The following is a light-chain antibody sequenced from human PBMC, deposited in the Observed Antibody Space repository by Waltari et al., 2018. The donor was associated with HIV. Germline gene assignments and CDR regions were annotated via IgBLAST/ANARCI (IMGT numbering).Light chain of an antibody. CDR2: PIH. Sequence: SELTQDPAVSVALGQTVSITCQGDSLRTYSARWYLQKPGQAPVLVISPIHNRPSGIPDRFSGSSSGNTASLTITGAQAEDEGDYYCNSRDRAGHHVVFGGGTKLTVL. CDR1: SLRTYS. CDR3: NSRDRAGHHVV. J-gene: IGLJ3*02. V-gene: IGLV3-19*01.